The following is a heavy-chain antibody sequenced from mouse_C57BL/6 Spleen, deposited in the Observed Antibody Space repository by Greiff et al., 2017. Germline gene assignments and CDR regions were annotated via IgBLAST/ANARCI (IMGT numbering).Heavy chain of an antibody. CDR2: IDPSDSET. Sequence: QVQLQQPGAELVRPGSSVKLSCKASGYTFTSYWLHWVKQRPIKGLEWIGNIDPSDSETHYNQKFKDKATLTVDKSSSTAYMQLSSLTSEDSAVYYCARGAYDGGFAYWGQGTTLTVSS. CDR3: ARGAYDGGFAY. CDR1: GYTFTSYW. J-gene: IGHJ2*01. D-gene: IGHD2-12*01. V-gene: IGHV1-52*01.